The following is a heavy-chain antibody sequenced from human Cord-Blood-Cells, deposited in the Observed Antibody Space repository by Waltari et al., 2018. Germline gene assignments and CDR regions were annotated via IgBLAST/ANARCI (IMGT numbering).Heavy chain of an antibody. Sequence: EVQLVEFGGGVVPPGGSLRLSCAASGFTFSSYEMHWVRQAPGKGLEWVSYISSSGSTIYYADSVKGRLTISRDNAKNSLYLQMNSLRAEDTAVYYCARGCSGGSYYVDYWVQGTLVTVSS. D-gene: IGHD2-15*01. CDR3: ARGCSGGSYYVDY. J-gene: IGHJ4*02. V-gene: IGHV3-48*03. CDR2: ISSSGSTI. CDR1: GFTFSSYE.